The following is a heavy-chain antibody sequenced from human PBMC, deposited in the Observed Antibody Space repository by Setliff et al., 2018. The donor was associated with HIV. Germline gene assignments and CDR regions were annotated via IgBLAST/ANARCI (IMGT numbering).Heavy chain of an antibody. Sequence: PSETLSLTCTVSGGSISSYYWNWMRQPAGKGLEWIGRIYTSGSTNYNPSLKSRVTMSLDTSKNQFSLKLNSVTAADTAVYYCARLFITDVISSSAFDIWGQGTMVTVSS. V-gene: IGHV4-4*07. D-gene: IGHD6-6*01. CDR3: ARLFITDVISSSAFDI. J-gene: IGHJ3*02. CDR2: IYTSGST. CDR1: GGSISSYY.